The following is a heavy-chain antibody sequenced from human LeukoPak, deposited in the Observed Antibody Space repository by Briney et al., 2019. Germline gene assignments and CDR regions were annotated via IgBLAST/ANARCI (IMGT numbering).Heavy chain of an antibody. CDR2: IYSTGST. Sequence: PSDTLSLTCTVSGGSISGYYWTWVRRPTGKGLECVGSIYSTGSTNYNAPLKSRVTISLDTSKNQFALKLSSVTAADTAVYYCARVETSRYWYFDLWGRGTLVTVSS. D-gene: IGHD3-3*01. CDR3: ARVETSRYWYFDL. CDR1: GGSISGYY. J-gene: IGHJ2*01. V-gene: IGHV4-59*07.